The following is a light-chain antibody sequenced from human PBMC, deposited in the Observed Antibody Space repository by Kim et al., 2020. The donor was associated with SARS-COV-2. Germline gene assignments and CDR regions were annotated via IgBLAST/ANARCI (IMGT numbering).Light chain of an antibody. Sequence: SYELTQPPSVPVSPVQTAITTCTAGTSAALSASWYQHKPGHSPVLVIYQDNKHPSVIAERFSGTSPGNTATLTITQTRATDKSVYYCPPLDSDTVVFDGG. V-gene: IGLV3-1*01. CDR3: PPLDSDTVV. J-gene: IGLJ2*01. CDR2: QDN. CDR1: TSAALS.